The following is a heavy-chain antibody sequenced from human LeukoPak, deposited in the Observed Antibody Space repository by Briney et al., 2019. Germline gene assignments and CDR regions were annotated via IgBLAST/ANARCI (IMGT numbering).Heavy chain of an antibody. CDR1: GFTFSSYA. V-gene: IGHV3-23*01. Sequence: PGGSLRLSCAASGFTFSSYAMSWVRQAPGKGLEWVSAISGSGGSTYYADSVKGRFTISRDNSKNTLYLQMNSLRAEDTAVYYCAKLPPNFDYYDSSGYYYWGQGTLVTVSS. CDR2: ISGSGGST. D-gene: IGHD3-22*01. CDR3: AKLPPNFDYYDSSGYYY. J-gene: IGHJ4*02.